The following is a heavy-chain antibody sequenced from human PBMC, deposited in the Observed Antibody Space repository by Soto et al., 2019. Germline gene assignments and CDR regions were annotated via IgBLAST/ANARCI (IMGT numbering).Heavy chain of an antibody. V-gene: IGHV4-34*01. CDR1: GVSFSVYY. Sequence: SXTWAVYGVSFSVYYWSWIRQPPGKGLEWIGEINHSGSTNYNPSLKSRVTISVDTSKNQFSLKLSSVTAADTAVYYCARDTTVNKGGYYYGMDVWGQGTTVTASS. CDR2: INHSGST. D-gene: IGHD4-4*01. J-gene: IGHJ6*02. CDR3: ARDTTVNKGGYYYGMDV.